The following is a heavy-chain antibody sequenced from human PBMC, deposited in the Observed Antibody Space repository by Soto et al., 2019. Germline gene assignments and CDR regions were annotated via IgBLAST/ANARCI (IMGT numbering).Heavy chain of an antibody. CDR3: ARDRGLRRGYGSGSQYYYYGMDV. J-gene: IGHJ6*02. D-gene: IGHD3-10*01. CDR2: INHSGST. Sequence: SETLSLTCAVYGGSFSGYYWSWIRQPPGKGLEWIGEINHSGSTNYNPSLKSRVTISVDTSKNQFSLKLSSVTAADTAVYYCARDRGLRRGYGSGSQYYYYGMDVWGQGTTVTV. V-gene: IGHV4-34*01. CDR1: GGSFSGYY.